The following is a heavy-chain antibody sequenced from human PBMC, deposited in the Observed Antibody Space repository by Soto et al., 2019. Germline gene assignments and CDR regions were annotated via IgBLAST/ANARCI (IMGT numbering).Heavy chain of an antibody. CDR3: AKSGSWSPYYYYGMDV. D-gene: IGHD6-13*01. V-gene: IGHV3-43*01. CDR2: ISWDGGST. J-gene: IGHJ6*02. Sequence: GGSLRLSCAASGFTFDDYTMHWVRQAPGKGLGWVSLISWDGGSTYYADSVKGRFTISRDNSKNSLYLQMNSLRTEDTALYYCAKSGSWSPYYYYGMDVWGQGTTVTVSS. CDR1: GFTFDDYT.